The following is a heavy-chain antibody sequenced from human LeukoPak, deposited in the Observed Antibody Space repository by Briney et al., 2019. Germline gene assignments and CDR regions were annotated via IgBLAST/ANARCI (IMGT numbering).Heavy chain of an antibody. Sequence: PGGSLRLSCAASGFTFRSYAMHWVRQAPGKGLEWVAVISYDGTNKYNADSVKGRFTISRDDSTGIAYLQMDSLKPEDTAVYYCSRGVIVGAAYFDYWGQGTLVTVSS. V-gene: IGHV3-30*04. CDR3: SRGVIVGAAYFDY. CDR1: GFTFRSYA. CDR2: ISYDGTNK. J-gene: IGHJ4*02. D-gene: IGHD1-26*01.